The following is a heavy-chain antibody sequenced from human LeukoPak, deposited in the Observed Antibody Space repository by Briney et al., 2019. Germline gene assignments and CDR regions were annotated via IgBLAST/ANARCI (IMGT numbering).Heavy chain of an antibody. J-gene: IGHJ4*02. CDR2: ISTSGST. D-gene: IGHD5-24*01. CDR1: GGSISSYY. CDR3: AREGGDGYNRYFDY. Sequence: SETLSLTCTVSGGSISSYYWSWIRQPAGKGLESIGHISTSGSTNYNPSLKSRVTMSVDTSKNQFSLKLSSVTAADTAVYYCAREGGDGYNRYFDYWGQGTLVTVSS. V-gene: IGHV4-4*07.